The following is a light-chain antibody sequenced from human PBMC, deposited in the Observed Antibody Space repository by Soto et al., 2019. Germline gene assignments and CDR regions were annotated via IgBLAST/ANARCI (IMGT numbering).Light chain of an antibody. V-gene: IGKV3-20*01. CDR1: QSGSNSF. J-gene: IGKJ2*01. CDR3: QQYSSLPHT. CDR2: GVS. Sequence: EIVLTQSPATLSLAPGERATLPCRASQSGSNSFFAWYQQKPGQAPQLLIYGVSSRATGIPDRFSGSGCGTDFTLTISRLEPEDFVVYYCQQYSSLPHTFGQGTKLEVK.